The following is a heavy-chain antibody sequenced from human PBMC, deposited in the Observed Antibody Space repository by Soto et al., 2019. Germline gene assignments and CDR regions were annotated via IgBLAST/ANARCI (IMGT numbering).Heavy chain of an antibody. CDR1: GGSFSGYY. CDR3: ARGRSSGTRYYYYYMDV. J-gene: IGHJ6*03. Sequence: SETLSLTCAVYGGSFSGYYWSWIRQPPGKGLEWIGEINHSGSTNYNPSLKSRVTISVDTSKNQFSLKLSSVTAADTAVYYCARGRSSGTRYYYYYMDVWGKGTTVTVSS. CDR2: INHSGST. V-gene: IGHV4-34*01. D-gene: IGHD6-19*01.